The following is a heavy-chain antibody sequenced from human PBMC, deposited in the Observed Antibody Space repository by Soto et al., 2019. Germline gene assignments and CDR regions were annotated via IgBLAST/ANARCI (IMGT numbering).Heavy chain of an antibody. CDR3: GKEELGLKIMGWWGYGSGSYKGLFDY. D-gene: IGHD3-10*01. Sequence: EVQLLESGGGLVQPGGSLRLSCAASGFTFSSYAMSWVRQAPGKGLEWVSAISGSGGSTYYADSVKGRFTISRDNSKKTLDPQMKRLRGGGKGRNLCGKEELGLKIMGWWGYGSGSYKGLFDYWGQGTLVTVSS. J-gene: IGHJ4*02. V-gene: IGHV3-23*01. CDR2: ISGSGGST. CDR1: GFTFSSYA.